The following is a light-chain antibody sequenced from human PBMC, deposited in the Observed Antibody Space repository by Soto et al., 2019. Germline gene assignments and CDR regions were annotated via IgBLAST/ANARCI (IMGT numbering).Light chain of an antibody. V-gene: IGKV1-9*01. CDR3: QQLNSYSPFT. CDR2: SAS. Sequence: DIQLTQSPSFLSASVRDRVTITCRASQGIGSALAWYQQKPGQVPKLLIYSASTLQSGVPSRFSGTGSGTEFTLTIINLQPEDSATYYCQQLNSYSPFTFGPGTKVDLK. J-gene: IGKJ3*01. CDR1: QGIGSA.